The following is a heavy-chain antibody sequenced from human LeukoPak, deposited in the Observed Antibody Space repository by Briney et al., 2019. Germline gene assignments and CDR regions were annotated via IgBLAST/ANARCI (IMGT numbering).Heavy chain of an antibody. Sequence: GGSLRLSCAASGFTFSSYAMTWVRQAPGKGLEWVSGISDSGGSTYYADSVKGRFTISRDNSKNTLYLQMNSLRVEDTALYYCARRPAYSIGVYYYYGMDVWGQGTTVTVSS. CDR2: ISDSGGST. CDR3: ARRPAYSIGVYYYYGMDV. CDR1: GFTFSSYA. D-gene: IGHD6-19*01. J-gene: IGHJ6*02. V-gene: IGHV3-23*01.